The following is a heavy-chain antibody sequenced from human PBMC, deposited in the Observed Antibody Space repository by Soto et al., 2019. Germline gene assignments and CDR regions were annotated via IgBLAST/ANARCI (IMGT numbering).Heavy chain of an antibody. Sequence: SETLSLTCTVSGGSISSSSYYWGWIRQPPGKGLEWIGSIYYSGSTYYNPSLKSRVTISVDTSKNQFSLKLSSVTAADTAVYYCARRVIVGATHFDYWGQGTLVTVSS. D-gene: IGHD1-26*01. CDR1: GGSISSSSYY. CDR2: IYYSGST. J-gene: IGHJ4*02. CDR3: ARRVIVGATHFDY. V-gene: IGHV4-39*01.